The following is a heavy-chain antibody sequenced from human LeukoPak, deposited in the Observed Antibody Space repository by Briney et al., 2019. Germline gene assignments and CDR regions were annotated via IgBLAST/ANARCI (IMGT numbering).Heavy chain of an antibody. CDR3: STGGYRSGLDY. D-gene: IGHD5-18*01. CDR2: IKSKTDGGTT. CDR1: GFTFSNAW. Sequence: PGGSLRLSCAASGFTFSNAWMSWVRQAPGKGLEWVGRIKSKTDGGTTDYAAPVKGRFTISRDDSKNTLYLHMNSLKTEDTAVYYCSTGGYRSGLDYWGQGTLVTVSS. V-gene: IGHV3-15*01. J-gene: IGHJ4*02.